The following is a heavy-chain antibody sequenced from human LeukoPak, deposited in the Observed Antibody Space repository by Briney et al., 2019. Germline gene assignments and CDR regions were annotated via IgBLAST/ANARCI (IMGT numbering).Heavy chain of an antibody. CDR1: GFTFSSYG. CDR2: IWYDGSNK. Sequence: PGGSLRLSCAASGFTFSSYGMHWVRQAPGKGLEWVAVIWYDGSNKYYADSVKGRFTISRDNSKNTLYLQMNSLRAEDTAVYYCARDYNSYYYGMDVWGQGTTVTVSS. D-gene: IGHD5-24*01. CDR3: ARDYNSYYYGMDV. V-gene: IGHV3-33*01. J-gene: IGHJ6*02.